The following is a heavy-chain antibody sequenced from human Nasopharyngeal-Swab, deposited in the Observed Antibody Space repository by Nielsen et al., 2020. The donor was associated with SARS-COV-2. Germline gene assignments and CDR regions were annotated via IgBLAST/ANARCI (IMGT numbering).Heavy chain of an antibody. CDR3: AKVTSVVAANGAAFDY. CDR1: GFTFSSYG. J-gene: IGHJ4*02. Sequence: GESLKISCAASGFTFSSYGMHWVRQAPGKGLEWVAVIWYDGSNKYYADSVKGRFTISRDNSKNTLYLQMNSLRAEDTAVYYCAKVTSVVAANGAAFDYWGQGTLVTVSS. D-gene: IGHD2-15*01. V-gene: IGHV3-33*06. CDR2: IWYDGSNK.